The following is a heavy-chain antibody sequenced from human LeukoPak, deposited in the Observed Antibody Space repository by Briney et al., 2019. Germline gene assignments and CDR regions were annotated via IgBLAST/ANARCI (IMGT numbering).Heavy chain of an antibody. CDR2: IKQDGSEK. Sequence: AGGSLRLSCAASGFTFSSYWMSWVRQAPGKGLEWVANIKQDGSEKYYVDSVKGRFTISRDNAKNSLYLQMNSLRAEDTAVYYCARDYDCSGGSCVDYWGQGTLVTVSS. D-gene: IGHD2-15*01. J-gene: IGHJ4*02. CDR1: GFTFSSYW. V-gene: IGHV3-7*03. CDR3: ARDYDCSGGSCVDY.